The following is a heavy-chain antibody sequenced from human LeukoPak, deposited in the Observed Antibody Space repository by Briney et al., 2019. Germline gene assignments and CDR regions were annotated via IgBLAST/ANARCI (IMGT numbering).Heavy chain of an antibody. J-gene: IGHJ4*02. CDR2: IYSAGST. CDR3: ARRAGAYTHPYDY. Sequence: GGSLRLSCTVSGFTVSSNSMSWVRQAPGKGLEWVSFIYSAGSTHYSDSVKGRFTISIDNSKNTLYLQMNSLRAEDTAVYYCARRAGAYTHPYDYWGQGTLVTVSS. CDR1: GFTVSSNS. D-gene: IGHD3-16*01. V-gene: IGHV3-53*01.